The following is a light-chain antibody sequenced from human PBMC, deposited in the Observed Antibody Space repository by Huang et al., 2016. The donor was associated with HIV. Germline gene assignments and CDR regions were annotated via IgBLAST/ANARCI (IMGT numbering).Light chain of an antibody. V-gene: IGKV3-15*01. CDR2: CAS. CDR1: QSISRN. CDR3: QQYNNWPRT. Sequence: IVMTQSPATLSVSPGERATLSCRASQSISRNLAWYRQNPGQAPWLLYYCASTRAHGVPARFSGSWSGTEFTLTISSLQSEDFAVYYCQQYNNWPRTFGQGTKVEI. J-gene: IGKJ1*01.